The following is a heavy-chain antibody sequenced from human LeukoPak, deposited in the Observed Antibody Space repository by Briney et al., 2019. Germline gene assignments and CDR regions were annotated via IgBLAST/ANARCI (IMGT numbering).Heavy chain of an antibody. CDR1: GFTVSTNY. V-gene: IGHV3-53*01. CDR2: IYSGGST. D-gene: IGHD3-22*01. J-gene: IGHJ4*02. Sequence: PGGSLRLSCAASGFTVSTNYMSWVRQAPGKGLEWVSVIYSGGSTYYADSVRGRFTVSRDNSKNMLYLQMNSLRVEDTAVYYCAVDTSGYYYVDYWGQGTLVTVSS. CDR3: AVDTSGYYYVDY.